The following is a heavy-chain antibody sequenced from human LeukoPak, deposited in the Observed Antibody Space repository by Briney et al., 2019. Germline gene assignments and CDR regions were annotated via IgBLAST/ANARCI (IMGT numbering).Heavy chain of an antibody. CDR3: AKDPYSGSYPDY. Sequence: GGSLRLSCAASGFTFSSYGMHWVRQAPGKGLEGVAVISYDGSNKYYADSVKGRFTISRDNSKNTLYLQMNSLRAEDTAVYYCAKDPYSGSYPDYWGQGTLVTVSS. J-gene: IGHJ4*02. CDR1: GFTFSSYG. V-gene: IGHV3-30*18. D-gene: IGHD1-26*01. CDR2: ISYDGSNK.